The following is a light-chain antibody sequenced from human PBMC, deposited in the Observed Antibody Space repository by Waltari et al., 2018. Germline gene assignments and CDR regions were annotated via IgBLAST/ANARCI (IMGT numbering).Light chain of an antibody. CDR1: KLGDKY. CDR2: QDS. J-gene: IGLJ2*01. Sequence: SYEVTQPPSVSVSPGQTASITCSGAKLGDKYACWYQQKPGQSPVLVIYQDSKRPSGIPGRFSGSNSGNTATLTISGTQAMDEADYYCQAWDSSTVVFGGGTKLTVL. V-gene: IGLV3-1*01. CDR3: QAWDSSTVV.